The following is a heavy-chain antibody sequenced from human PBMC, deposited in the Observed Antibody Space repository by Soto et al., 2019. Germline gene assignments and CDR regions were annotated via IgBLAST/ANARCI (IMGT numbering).Heavy chain of an antibody. CDR1: GGTFSSYA. Sequence: SVKVSCKASGGTFSSYAISWVRQAPGQGLEWMGGIIPIFGTANYAQKFQGRVTITADESTSTAYMELSSLRSADTAVYYCARAGVVVVVAATRDYYYGMDVWGQGTTVTVSS. V-gene: IGHV1-69*13. D-gene: IGHD2-15*01. CDR2: IIPIFGTA. CDR3: ARAGVVVVVAATRDYYYGMDV. J-gene: IGHJ6*02.